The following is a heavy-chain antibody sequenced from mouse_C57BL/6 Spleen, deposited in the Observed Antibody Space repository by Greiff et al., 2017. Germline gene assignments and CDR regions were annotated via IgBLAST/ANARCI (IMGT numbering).Heavy chain of an antibody. Sequence: VQLQQSGPELVKPGASVKISCKASGYSFTGYYMNWVKQSPEKSLEWIGEINPSTGGTTYNQKFKAKATLTVDKSYSTAYMQLKSLTSEDSAVYYCARRGLRDWYFDVWGTGTTVTVSS. D-gene: IGHD3-3*01. V-gene: IGHV1-42*01. CDR3: ARRGLRDWYFDV. CDR2: INPSTGGT. CDR1: GYSFTGYY. J-gene: IGHJ1*03.